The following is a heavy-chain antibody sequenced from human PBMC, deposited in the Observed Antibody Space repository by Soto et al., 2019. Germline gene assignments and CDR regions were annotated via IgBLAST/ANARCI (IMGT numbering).Heavy chain of an antibody. CDR2: IYPGDSDI. CDR3: ARDPRAELWFGEPLPMDV. CDR1: GYDFTNYW. V-gene: IGHV5-51*01. D-gene: IGHD3-10*01. J-gene: IGHJ6*02. Sequence: GESLKISCKASGYDFTNYWIAWVRQTPGRGLEWMGMIYPGDSDIRYNPSFRGRVTISADKSITSAFVQWGSLKASDTAVYYCARDPRAELWFGEPLPMDVWGQGTTVTVSS.